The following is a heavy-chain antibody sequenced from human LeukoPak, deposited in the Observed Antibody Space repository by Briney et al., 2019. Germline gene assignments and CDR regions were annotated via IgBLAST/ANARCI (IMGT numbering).Heavy chain of an antibody. CDR2: IYYSGST. CDR1: GGSISSSSYY. CDR3: AREGAQWLRFLYYFDY. D-gene: IGHD5-12*01. J-gene: IGHJ4*02. V-gene: IGHV4-39*02. Sequence: SETLSLTCTVSGGSISSSSYYWGWIRQPPGKGLEWIGSIYYSGSTYYNPSLKSRVTISVDTSKNQFSLKLSSVTAADTAVYYCAREGAQWLRFLYYFDYWGQGTLVTVSS.